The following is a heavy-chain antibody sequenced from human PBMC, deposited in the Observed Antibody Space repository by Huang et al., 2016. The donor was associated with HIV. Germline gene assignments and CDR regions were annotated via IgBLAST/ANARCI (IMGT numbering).Heavy chain of an antibody. CDR2: VYDSGTT. CDR1: GDSVSSHY. D-gene: IGHD6-19*01. V-gene: IGHV4-59*02. J-gene: IGHJ5*02. CDR3: VRDQGRLAVGGIDNWFDP. Sequence: QVRLQESGPGLVKPSETLSLSCTVSGDSVSSHYWGWIRHPPGKGLEWIGTVYDSGTTKYNPRLKSRITISVDTSKNGFSLNITSVSAADTAMYSCVRDQGRLAVGGIDNWFDPWGQGALVTVSS.